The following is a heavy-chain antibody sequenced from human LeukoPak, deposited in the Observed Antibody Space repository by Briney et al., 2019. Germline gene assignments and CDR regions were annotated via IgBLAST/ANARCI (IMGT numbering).Heavy chain of an antibody. CDR3: ARGMTTVTYAHFDY. J-gene: IGHJ4*02. D-gene: IGHD4-17*01. CDR1: GGSFSGYY. V-gene: IGHV4-34*01. CDR2: INHSGST. Sequence: SETLSLTCAVYGGSFSGYYWSWIRQPPGKGLEWIGEINHSGSTYYNPSLKSRVTISVDTSKNQFSLKLSSVTAADTAAYYCARGMTTVTYAHFDYWGQGTLVTVSS.